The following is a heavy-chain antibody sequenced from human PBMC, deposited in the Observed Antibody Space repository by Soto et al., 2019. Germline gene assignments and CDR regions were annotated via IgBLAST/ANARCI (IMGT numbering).Heavy chain of an antibody. J-gene: IGHJ6*02. D-gene: IGHD3-10*01. V-gene: IGHV4-30-2*01. CDR1: GGSISSGGYS. CDR3: ARGIGGMVRGVIVPYYYYGMDV. CDR2: IYHSGST. Sequence: KTSETLSLTCAVSGGSISSGGYSWSWIRQPPGKGLEWIGYIYHSGSTYYNPSLKSRVTISVDRSKNQFSLKLSSVTAADTAVYYCARGIGGMVRGVIVPYYYYGMDVWGQGTTVTVSS.